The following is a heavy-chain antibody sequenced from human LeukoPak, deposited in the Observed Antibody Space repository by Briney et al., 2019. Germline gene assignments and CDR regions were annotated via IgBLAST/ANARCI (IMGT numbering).Heavy chain of an antibody. J-gene: IGHJ6*02. CDR3: AREAGSTPDYYYGMDV. Sequence: ASVKVSCKASGYTFTSYGISWVRQAPGQGLEWMGWISAYNGNTNYAQKLQGRVTMTTDTSTSTAYTELRSLRSHDTAVYYCAREAGSTPDYYYGMDVWGQGTTVTVS. V-gene: IGHV1-18*01. CDR1: GYTFTSYG. CDR2: ISAYNGNT. D-gene: IGHD4-23*01.